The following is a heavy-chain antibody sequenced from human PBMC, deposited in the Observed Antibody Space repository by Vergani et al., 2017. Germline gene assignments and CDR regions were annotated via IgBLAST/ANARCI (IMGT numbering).Heavy chain of an antibody. CDR2: IYYSGST. CDR3: ARDGSGYTYGYSSWFDP. CDR1: GGSISSYY. D-gene: IGHD5-18*01. V-gene: IGHV4-59*01. Sequence: QVQLQESGPGLVKPSETLSLTCTVSGGSISSYYWSWIRQPPGKGLEWIGYIYYSGSTNYNPSLKSRVTISVDTSKNQFSLKLSSVTAADTAVYYCARDGSGYTYGYSSWFDPWGQGTLVTVSS. J-gene: IGHJ5*02.